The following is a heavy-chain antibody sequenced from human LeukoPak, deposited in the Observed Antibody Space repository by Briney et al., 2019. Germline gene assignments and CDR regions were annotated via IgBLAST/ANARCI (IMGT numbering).Heavy chain of an antibody. Sequence: PGGSLRLSCAASGFTFRSNYMSWVRQAPGKGLEWVSVIYSGGTTYYADSVKGRFTISRDNSKNTLYLQMNSLRAEDTAVYYCARGTIYSPRGEDFWGQGTLVTVSS. D-gene: IGHD5-12*01. V-gene: IGHV3-53*01. CDR3: ARGTIYSPRGEDF. CDR1: GFTFRSNY. CDR2: IYSGGTT. J-gene: IGHJ4*02.